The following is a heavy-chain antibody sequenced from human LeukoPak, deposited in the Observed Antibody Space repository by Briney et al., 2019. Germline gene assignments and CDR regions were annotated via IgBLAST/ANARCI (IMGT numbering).Heavy chain of an antibody. CDR3: ARSRDGSTLDY. Sequence: GGSLRLSCAASGFTFSSYEMNWVRQAPGKGLEWVSYISSSGSTICYADSVKGRFTISRDNAKNSLYLQMNSLRAEDTAVYYCARSRDGSTLDYWGQGTLVTVSS. V-gene: IGHV3-48*03. CDR1: GFTFSSYE. CDR2: ISSSGSTI. D-gene: IGHD1-26*01. J-gene: IGHJ4*02.